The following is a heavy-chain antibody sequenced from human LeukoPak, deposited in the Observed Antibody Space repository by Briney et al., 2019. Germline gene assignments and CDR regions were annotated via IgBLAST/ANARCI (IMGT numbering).Heavy chain of an antibody. Sequence: SETLSLTCTVSGGSISSYYWSWIRQPPGKGLEWIGYIYYSGSTNYNPSLKSRVTISVDTSKNQFSLKLSSVTAADTAVYYCARTSIAARRANAFDIWGQGTMVTVSS. J-gene: IGHJ3*02. D-gene: IGHD6-6*01. CDR2: IYYSGST. CDR3: ARTSIAARRANAFDI. V-gene: IGHV4-59*01. CDR1: GGSISSYY.